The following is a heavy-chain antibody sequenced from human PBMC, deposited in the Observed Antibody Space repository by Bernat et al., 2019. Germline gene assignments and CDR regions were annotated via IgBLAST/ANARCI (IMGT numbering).Heavy chain of an antibody. J-gene: IGHJ4*02. D-gene: IGHD1-26*01. Sequence: QVQLVESGGGVVQPGRSLRLSCAASGFTFSSYGMHWVRQAPGKGLEWVAVIWYDGSNKYYADSVKGRFTISRDNPKNTLYLQMNSLRAEDTAVYYCARELYSGSFTPFDYWGQGTLVTVSS. CDR1: GFTFSSYG. CDR3: ARELYSGSFTPFDY. V-gene: IGHV3-33*01. CDR2: IWYDGSNK.